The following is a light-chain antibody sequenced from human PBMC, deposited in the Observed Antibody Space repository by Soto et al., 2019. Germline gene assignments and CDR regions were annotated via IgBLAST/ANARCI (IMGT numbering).Light chain of an antibody. J-gene: IGKJ4*01. CDR2: LGS. V-gene: IGKV2-28*01. Sequence: DIVMTQSPLSLPVTPGEPASISCRSSQSLLHSNGYNYLHWYLQKPGQSPQLLIYLGSNRASGVPDRFSGSGSGTDFTLKISRVEAEDVGVYYCMQALHTLLTFGGGTRWIS. CDR3: MQALHTLLT. CDR1: QSLLHSNGYNY.